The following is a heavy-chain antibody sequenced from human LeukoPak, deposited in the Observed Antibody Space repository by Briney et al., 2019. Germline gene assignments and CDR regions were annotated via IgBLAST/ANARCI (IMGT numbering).Heavy chain of an antibody. CDR2: ISRGGDRI. CDR3: ARDAYSGSVDN. J-gene: IGHJ4*02. CDR1: GFTFSSYA. D-gene: IGHD6-19*01. V-gene: IGHV3-23*01. Sequence: GGSLRLSCAASGFTFSSYAMSWVRQAPGKGLEWVSLISRGGDRINYADSVRGRFTISRDNAKNTLYLQMDSLGAEDTAVYYCARDAYSGSVDNWGQGTLVTVSS.